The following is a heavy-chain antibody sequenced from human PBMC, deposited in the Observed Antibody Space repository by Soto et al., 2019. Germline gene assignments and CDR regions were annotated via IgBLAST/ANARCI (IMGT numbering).Heavy chain of an antibody. J-gene: IGHJ4*02. Sequence: QVQLVQSGAEVKKPGSSLKVSCKASGVTFNSYGISWVRQAPGQGLQWRGGIIPNFGTTSYAQEFQGRVTASADQSMSTVYMELSSLKSEDTAVYSCASSPRDDTSGYFHYWGQGTLVTVSS. CDR3: ASSPRDDTSGYFHY. D-gene: IGHD3-22*01. CDR2: IIPNFGTT. CDR1: GVTFNSYG. V-gene: IGHV1-69*01.